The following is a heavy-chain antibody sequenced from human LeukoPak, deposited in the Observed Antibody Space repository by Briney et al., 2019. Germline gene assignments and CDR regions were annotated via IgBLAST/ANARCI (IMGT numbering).Heavy chain of an antibody. CDR2: ISAYNGKT. D-gene: IGHD6-19*01. CDR3: ARDVLSGKYSSGWGGSYFDY. CDR1: GYTFTSYG. Sequence: GASVKVSCKASGYTFTSYGISWVRRAPGQGLEWMGWISAYNGKTNYAQKLQGRVTMTTDTSTSTAYMELRSLRSDDTAVYYCARDVLSGKYSSGWGGSYFDYWGQGTLVTVSS. J-gene: IGHJ4*02. V-gene: IGHV1-18*04.